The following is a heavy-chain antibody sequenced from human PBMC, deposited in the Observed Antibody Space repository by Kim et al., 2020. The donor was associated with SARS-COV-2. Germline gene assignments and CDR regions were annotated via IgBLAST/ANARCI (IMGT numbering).Heavy chain of an antibody. CDR1: GGSISSSSYY. CDR2: IYYSGST. J-gene: IGHJ4*02. D-gene: IGHD2-21*01. Sequence: ETLSLTCTVSGGSISSSSYYWGWIRQPPGKGLEWIGSIYYSGSTYYNPSLKSRVTISVDTSKNQFSLKLSSVTAADTAVYYCASIHYSHYFDYWGQGTLVTVSS. CDR3: ASIHYSHYFDY. V-gene: IGHV4-39*01.